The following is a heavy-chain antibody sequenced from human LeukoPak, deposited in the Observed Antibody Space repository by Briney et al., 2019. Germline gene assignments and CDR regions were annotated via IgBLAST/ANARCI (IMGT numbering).Heavy chain of an antibody. CDR1: GGSISSYY. V-gene: IGHV4-4*07. CDR3: ARVIVGATLSEGYYFDY. Sequence: SETLSLTCTVSGGSISSYYWSWIRQPAGKGREWIGRIYTSGSTNYNPSLKSRVTMSVDTSKNQFSLKLSSVTAADTAVYYCARVIVGATLSEGYYFDYWGQGTLVTVSS. J-gene: IGHJ4*02. CDR2: IYTSGST. D-gene: IGHD1-26*01.